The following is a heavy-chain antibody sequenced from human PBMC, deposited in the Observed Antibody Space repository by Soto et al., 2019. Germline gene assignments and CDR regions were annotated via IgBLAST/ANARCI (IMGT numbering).Heavy chain of an antibody. J-gene: IGHJ5*02. Sequence: SETLSLTCTVSGDSISAYSWSWVRQPPGKGLEWIGYISYSGSTDYNPSLKSRVTISFDASKNQISLQVRSATAADAAVYYCARDLKEYCSDGKCNWFDPWGQGTLVTVSS. V-gene: IGHV4-59*01. CDR2: ISYSGST. CDR3: ARDLKEYCSDGKCNWFDP. CDR1: GDSISAYS. D-gene: IGHD2-15*01.